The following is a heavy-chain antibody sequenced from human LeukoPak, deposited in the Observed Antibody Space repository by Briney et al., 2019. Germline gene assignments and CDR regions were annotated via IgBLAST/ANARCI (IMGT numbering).Heavy chain of an antibody. CDR1: GGSISSYY. CDR3: ARERYYYYMDV. J-gene: IGHJ6*03. V-gene: IGHV4-59*01. Sequence: PSETLSLTCTVSGGSISSYYWSWIRQPPGKGLEWIGYIYYSRSTNYNPSLKSRVTISVDTSKNQFSLKLSSVTAADTAVYYCARERYYYYMDVWGKGTTVTVSS. CDR2: IYYSRST.